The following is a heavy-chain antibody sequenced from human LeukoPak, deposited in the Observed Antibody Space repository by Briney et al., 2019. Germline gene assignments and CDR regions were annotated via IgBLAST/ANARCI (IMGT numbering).Heavy chain of an antibody. V-gene: IGHV3-11*01. CDR3: ARDIVVVPAATTGFDY. D-gene: IGHD2-2*01. CDR2: ISSRGSTI. Sequence: PGGSLRLSCAASGFTFSDYYMSWIRQAPGKGLEWVSYISSRGSTIYYADSVKGRFTISRDNAKNSLYLQMNSLRAEDTAVYYCARDIVVVPAATTGFDYWGQGTLVTVSS. J-gene: IGHJ4*02. CDR1: GFTFSDYY.